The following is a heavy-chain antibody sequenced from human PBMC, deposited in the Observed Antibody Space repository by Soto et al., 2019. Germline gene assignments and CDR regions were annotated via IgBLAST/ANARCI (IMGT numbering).Heavy chain of an antibody. J-gene: IGHJ4*02. Sequence: DVQLVDSGGGLVRPGGSLRLSCTASGFTFSEYSMSWVRQAPGKGLEWVSSITDSATYVYYADSVKGRFTISRDSASNSLLLQMTSLRADDTAVYHCVRARGNDWDSDYWGQGTLVTVSS. D-gene: IGHD1-1*01. CDR2: ITDSATYV. CDR1: GFTFSEYS. CDR3: VRARGNDWDSDY. V-gene: IGHV3-21*01.